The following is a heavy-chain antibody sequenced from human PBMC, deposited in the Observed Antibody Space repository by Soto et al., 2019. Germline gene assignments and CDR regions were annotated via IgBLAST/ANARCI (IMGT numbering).Heavy chain of an antibody. CDR2: VTGSGSTT. D-gene: IGHD3-10*01. V-gene: IGHV3-23*01. CDR1: GFTFSAYT. J-gene: IGHJ5*01. CDR3: AKAGSNQGWLGAFDS. Sequence: DVQLLESGGGLVQPGGTLRLSCAASGFTFSAYTMSWVRQAPGKGPEWVSSVTGSGSTTNSADSVKGRFSISRDNSKDTLYLQMNSLRADDTVVYYCAKAGSNQGWLGAFDSWGQGTLVIVSS.